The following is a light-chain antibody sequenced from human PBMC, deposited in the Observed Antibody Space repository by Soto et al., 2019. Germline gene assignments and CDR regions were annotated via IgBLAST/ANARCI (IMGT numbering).Light chain of an antibody. CDR1: QDISTY. CDR3: QKYDNAPLT. Sequence: DIQMTQAPSSLSASVGDRVTITCRARQDISTYLAWYQQKPGKVPKLLLSAAYTLHSGVLSRFSGSGSATDFTLTISSLQPEDVASYYCQKYDNAPLTFGGGTKVEIK. J-gene: IGKJ4*01. CDR2: AAY. V-gene: IGKV1-27*01.